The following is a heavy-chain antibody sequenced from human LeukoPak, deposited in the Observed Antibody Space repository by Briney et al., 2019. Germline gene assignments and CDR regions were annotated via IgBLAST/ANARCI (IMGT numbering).Heavy chain of an antibody. D-gene: IGHD3-22*01. CDR3: ASSMIVVVQAWGAFDI. CDR2: IYHSGST. J-gene: IGHJ3*02. V-gene: IGHV4-38-2*02. Sequence: SETLSLTCTVSGYSISSGYYWGWIRQPPGKGLEWIGSIYHSGSTYYNPSLKSRVTISVDTSKNQFSLKLSSVTAADTAVYYCASSMIVVVQAWGAFDIWGQGTMVTVSS. CDR1: GYSISSGYY.